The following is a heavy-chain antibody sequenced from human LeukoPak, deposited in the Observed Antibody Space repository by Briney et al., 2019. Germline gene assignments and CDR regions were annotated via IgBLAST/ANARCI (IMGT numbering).Heavy chain of an antibody. D-gene: IGHD6-19*01. J-gene: IGHJ4*02. V-gene: IGHV3-23*01. CDR3: AKNVKSSGWYSDY. CDR1: GFTFNNFA. CDR2: ISGSGGST. Sequence: GGSLRLSCAASGFTFNNFAMSWVRQAPGKGLEWVSAISGSGGSTYYADSVKGRFTISRDNSKNTLYLQMNSPRAEDTAVYYCAKNVKSSGWYSDYWGQGTLVTVSS.